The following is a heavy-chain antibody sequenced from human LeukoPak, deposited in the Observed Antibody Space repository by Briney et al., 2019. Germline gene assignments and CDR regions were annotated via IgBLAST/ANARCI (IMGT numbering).Heavy chain of an antibody. Sequence: GGSLRLSCAASGFTFDDYAMHWVRQAPGKGLEWVSGISWNSGSIGYADSVKGRFTISRDNSKNTLYLQMNSLRAEDTAVYYCAKGPGQLWLTWFDPWGQGTLVTVSS. D-gene: IGHD5-18*01. J-gene: IGHJ5*02. CDR3: AKGPGQLWLTWFDP. CDR2: ISWNSGSI. V-gene: IGHV3-9*01. CDR1: GFTFDDYA.